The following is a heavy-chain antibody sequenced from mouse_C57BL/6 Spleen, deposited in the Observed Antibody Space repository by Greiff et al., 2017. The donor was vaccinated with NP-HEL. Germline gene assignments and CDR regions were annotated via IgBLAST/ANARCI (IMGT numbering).Heavy chain of an antibody. V-gene: IGHV1-81*01. CDR2: IYPRSGNT. J-gene: IGHJ2*01. CDR3: ASSRFITTPLDY. Sequence: QVQLQQSGAELARPGASVKLSCKASGYTFTSYGISWVKQRTGQGLEWIGEIYPRSGNTYYNEKFKGKATLTADKSSSTAYMELRSLTSEVSAVYFCASSRFITTPLDYWGQGTTLTVAS. CDR1: GYTFTSYG. D-gene: IGHD1-1*01.